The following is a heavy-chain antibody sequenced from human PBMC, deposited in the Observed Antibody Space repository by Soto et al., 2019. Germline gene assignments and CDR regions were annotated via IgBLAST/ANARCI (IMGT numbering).Heavy chain of an antibody. CDR3: ARGLRDYYFGSGSYKYYYYYGMDV. Sequence: ASVKVSCKASGGTFSSYAISWVRQAPGQRLERMGWINAGNGNTKYSQKFQGRVTITRDTSASTAYMELSSLRSEDTAVYYCARGLRDYYFGSGSYKYYYYYGMDVWGQGTTVTVSS. CDR2: INAGNGNT. J-gene: IGHJ6*02. D-gene: IGHD3-10*01. V-gene: IGHV1-3*01. CDR1: GGTFSSYA.